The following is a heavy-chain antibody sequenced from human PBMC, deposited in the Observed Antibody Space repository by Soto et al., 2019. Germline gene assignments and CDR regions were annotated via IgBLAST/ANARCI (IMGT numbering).Heavy chain of an antibody. Sequence: QVQLQESGPGLVKPSETLSLTCTVSGGSISSYYWSWIRQPPGKGLEWIGYIYYSGSTNYNPSLKSRVTISVDTSKNQFSLKLSSVTAADTAVYYCASGRYYDYIWGSYLHRYDYWGQGTLVTVSS. D-gene: IGHD3-16*02. CDR1: GGSISSYY. J-gene: IGHJ4*02. V-gene: IGHV4-59*01. CDR3: ASGRYYDYIWGSYLHRYDY. CDR2: IYYSGST.